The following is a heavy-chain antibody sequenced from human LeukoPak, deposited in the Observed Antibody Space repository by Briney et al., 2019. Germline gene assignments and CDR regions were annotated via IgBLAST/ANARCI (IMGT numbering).Heavy chain of an antibody. J-gene: IGHJ5*02. CDR3: ARHPRGGSCDP. CDR2: IYYSGSN. V-gene: IGHV4-59*01. CDR1: GGSISSYY. Sequence: MSSETLSLTCTVAGGSISSYYWSWIRQPPGEGLEWIGYIYYSGSNNYNPSLKSRATISVDTSKNQFSLKLTSVTAADTAVYYCARHPRGGSCDPWGQGTLVTVSS. D-gene: IGHD1-26*01.